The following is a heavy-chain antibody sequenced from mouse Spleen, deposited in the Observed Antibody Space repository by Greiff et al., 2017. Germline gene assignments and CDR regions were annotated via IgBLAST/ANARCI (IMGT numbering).Heavy chain of an antibody. J-gene: IGHJ2*01. CDR3: ARHFRGSYPDY. V-gene: IGHV1-53*01. Sequence: VKLVESGTELVKPGASVKLSCKASGYTFTSYWMHWVKQRPGQGLEWIGNINPSNGGTNYNEKFKSKATLTVDKSSSTAYMQLSSLTSEDSAVYYCARHFRGSYPDYWGQGTTLTVSS. D-gene: IGHD1-1*02. CDR1: GYTFTSYW. CDR2: INPSNGGT.